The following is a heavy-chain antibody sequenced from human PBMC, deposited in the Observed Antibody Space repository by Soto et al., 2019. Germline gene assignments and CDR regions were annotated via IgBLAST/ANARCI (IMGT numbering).Heavy chain of an antibody. CDR1: GFTFSSYA. Sequence: GGSLRLSCAASGFTFSSYAMSWVRQAPGKGLEWVSAISGSGGSTYYADSVKGRFTISRDNSKNTLYLQMNSLRAEDTAVYYCAKSGRIGDYYYMDVWGKGTTVTVSS. D-gene: IGHD3-10*01. CDR2: ISGSGGST. J-gene: IGHJ6*03. V-gene: IGHV3-23*01. CDR3: AKSGRIGDYYYMDV.